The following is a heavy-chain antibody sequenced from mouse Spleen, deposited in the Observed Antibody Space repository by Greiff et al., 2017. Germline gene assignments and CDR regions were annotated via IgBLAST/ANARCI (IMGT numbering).Heavy chain of an antibody. CDR3: TTDYDYRNSYAMDY. V-gene: IGHV14-4*01. D-gene: IGHD2-4*01. CDR2: IDPENGDT. J-gene: IGHJ4*01. CDR1: GFNIKDDY. Sequence: EVQLEQSGAELVRPGASVKLSCTASGFNIKDDYMHWVKQRPEQGLEWIGWIDPENGDTEYASKFQGKATITADTSSNTAYLQLSSLTSEDTAVYYCTTDYDYRNSYAMDYWGQGTSVTVSS.